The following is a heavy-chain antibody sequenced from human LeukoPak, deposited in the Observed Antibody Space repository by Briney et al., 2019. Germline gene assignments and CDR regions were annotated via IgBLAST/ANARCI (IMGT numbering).Heavy chain of an antibody. Sequence: SETLSLTCTVSGGSISSYYWNWIRQPAGKGLEWIGRIYISGSTNYNPSLKSRVTMSVDPSKNQFSLKLGSVTAADTAVYYCASLYRGNQLLVRRDAFDIWGQGTMVIVSS. V-gene: IGHV4-4*07. CDR2: IYISGST. J-gene: IGHJ3*02. CDR1: GGSISSYY. D-gene: IGHD2-2*01. CDR3: ASLYRGNQLLVRRDAFDI.